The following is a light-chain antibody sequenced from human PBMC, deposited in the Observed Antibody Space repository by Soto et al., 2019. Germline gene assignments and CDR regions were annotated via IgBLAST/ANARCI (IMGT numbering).Light chain of an antibody. CDR2: WAS. CDR1: QSFLYNSDNKNY. V-gene: IGKV4-1*01. CDR3: QQYYSIPPT. J-gene: IGKJ4*01. Sequence: IVMTQSPDSVTVSLGERATINCRSSQSFLYNSDNKNYLAWYQQKPGQPPKLLIYWASTRESGVPDRFSGSGSGTDFTLTISSLQAADVAVYYCQQYYSIPPTFGGGTKVDIK.